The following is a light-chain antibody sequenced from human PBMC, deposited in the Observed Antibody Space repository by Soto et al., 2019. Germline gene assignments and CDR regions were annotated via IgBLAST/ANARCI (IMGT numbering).Light chain of an antibody. CDR1: XXXVGGYTY. CDR2: DVS. Sequence: QSALTQPASVSGSXXQSITISXXGTXXXVGGYTYVSWYQQQPGKAPKLMIYDVSNRPSGVSNRFSGSKSGNTASLTISGLQAEDEADYYCSSYTSSSTLEGVFGTGTKVTVL. J-gene: IGLJ1*01. CDR3: SSYTSSSTLEGV. V-gene: IGLV2-14*01.